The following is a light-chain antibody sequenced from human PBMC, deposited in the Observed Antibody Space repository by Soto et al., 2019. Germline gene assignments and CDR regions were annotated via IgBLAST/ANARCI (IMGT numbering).Light chain of an antibody. CDR3: QQYGSSPPYT. CDR2: GSS. Sequence: EVVLTQSPGTLSLSPGERATLSCRASQSVSNNYFAWYQQKPGQAPRLLIFGSSDRATGIPDRFSGSGPGTVFTLTIRRLEPEDFAVYYCQQYGSSPPYTFGQGTKLEIK. V-gene: IGKV3-20*01. CDR1: QSVSNNY. J-gene: IGKJ2*01.